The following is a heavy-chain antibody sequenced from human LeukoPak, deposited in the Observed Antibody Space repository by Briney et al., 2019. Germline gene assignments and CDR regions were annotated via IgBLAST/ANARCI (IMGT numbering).Heavy chain of an antibody. J-gene: IGHJ5*02. V-gene: IGHV4-34*01. Sequence: SETLSLTCAVYGGSFSGYYWSWIRQPPGKGLEWIGEINHSGSTNYNPSLKSRVTISVDTSRNQFSLKLSSVTAADTAVYYCARGYCSSTSCYTGGWFDPWGQGTLVTVSS. CDR2: INHSGST. D-gene: IGHD2-2*02. CDR3: ARGYCSSTSCYTGGWFDP. CDR1: GGSFSGYY.